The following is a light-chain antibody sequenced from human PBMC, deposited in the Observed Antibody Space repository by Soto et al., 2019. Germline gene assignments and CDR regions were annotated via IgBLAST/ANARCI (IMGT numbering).Light chain of an antibody. CDR3: QQYNNWWT. J-gene: IGKJ1*01. Sequence: EIVMTQSPATLSVSPGERATLSCRASQSVSNNLAWYQKKPGQAPRLLIYGASTRATGIPARFSGSVSGTEFTLTISGLQSEDFAVYYCQQYNNWWTFGQGTKVEIK. CDR2: GAS. CDR1: QSVSNN. V-gene: IGKV3-15*01.